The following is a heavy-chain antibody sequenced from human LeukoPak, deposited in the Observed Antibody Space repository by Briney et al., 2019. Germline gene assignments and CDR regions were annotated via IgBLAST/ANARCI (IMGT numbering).Heavy chain of an antibody. V-gene: IGHV4-34*01. CDR1: GGSFSGYY. CDR3: ARHRFLHDFDWFYPASASDAFDI. J-gene: IGHJ3*02. D-gene: IGHD3-9*01. CDR2: INHSGST. Sequence: SETLSLTCAVYGGSFSGYYWSWIRQPPGKGLEWIGEINHSGSTNYNPSLKSRVTISVDTSKNQFSLKLSSVTAADTAVYYCARHRFLHDFDWFYPASASDAFDIWGQGTMVTVSS.